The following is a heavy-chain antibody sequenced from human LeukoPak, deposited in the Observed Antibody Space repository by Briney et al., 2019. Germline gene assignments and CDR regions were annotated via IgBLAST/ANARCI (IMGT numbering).Heavy chain of an antibody. D-gene: IGHD2-2*01. Sequence: PSETLSLTCAVYGGSFSGYYWSWIRQPPGKGLEWIGEINHSGSTNYNPSLKSRVTISVDTSKNQFSLKLSSVTAADTAVYYCARGLRYCSSTSCSTFGYWGQGTLVTVSS. CDR2: INHSGST. J-gene: IGHJ4*02. CDR1: GGSFSGYY. V-gene: IGHV4-34*01. CDR3: ARGLRYCSSTSCSTFGY.